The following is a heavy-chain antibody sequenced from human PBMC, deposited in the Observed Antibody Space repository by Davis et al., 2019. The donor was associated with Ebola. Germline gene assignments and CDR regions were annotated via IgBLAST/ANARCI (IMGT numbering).Heavy chain of an antibody. D-gene: IGHD6-13*01. CDR2: IKQDGSEK. Sequence: LSLTCAASGFTFSSYWMSWVRQAPGKGLEWVANIKQDGSEKYYVDSVKGRFTISRDNAKNSLYLQMNSLRAEDTAVYYCVFGIAAAGTGTFDYWGQGTLVTVSS. J-gene: IGHJ4*02. CDR3: VFGIAAAGTGTFDY. V-gene: IGHV3-7*01. CDR1: GFTFSSYW.